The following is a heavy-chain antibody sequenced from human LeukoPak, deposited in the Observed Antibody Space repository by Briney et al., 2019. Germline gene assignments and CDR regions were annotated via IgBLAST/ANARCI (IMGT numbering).Heavy chain of an antibody. CDR2: MFYRGST. V-gene: IGHV4-39*01. D-gene: IGHD2-15*01. CDR1: GVPISTSNHY. CDR3: VRQGGWGGAASLIEF. Sequence: PSETLSLTCTVSGVPISTSNHYWAWIRQPPGKGLEWIGSMFYRGSTYYNASLKSRVTLSVDTSRNQFSLNLMSVTPSDTAMYYCVRQGGWGGAASLIEFWGQGTLVTVSS. J-gene: IGHJ4*02.